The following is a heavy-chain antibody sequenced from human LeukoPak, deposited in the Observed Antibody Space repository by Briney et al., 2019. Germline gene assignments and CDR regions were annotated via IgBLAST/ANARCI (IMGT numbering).Heavy chain of an antibody. V-gene: IGHV3-11*01. D-gene: IGHD5-24*01. CDR2: ISSSGNII. Sequence: GGSLRLSCAASGFTFSDYYMSWIRQAPGKGLEWVSYISSSGNIIYYADSVKGRFTISRDNAKNSLYLQMNSLRAEDTAVYYCAKDPKRGETATPFGMDVWGQGTTVTVSS. J-gene: IGHJ6*02. CDR3: AKDPKRGETATPFGMDV. CDR1: GFTFSDYY.